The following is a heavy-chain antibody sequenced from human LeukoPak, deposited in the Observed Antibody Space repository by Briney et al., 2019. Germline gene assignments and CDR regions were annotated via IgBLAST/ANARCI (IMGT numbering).Heavy chain of an antibody. D-gene: IGHD2-15*01. J-gene: IGHJ4*02. CDR2: IKWNGGST. CDR1: GFTFDDYG. V-gene: IGHV3-20*04. Sequence: GGSLRLSCAASGFTFDDYGMSWVRQAPGKGLEWVSGIKWNGGSTGYADSVKGRFTISRDNAKNSLYLQMNSLRAEDTALYYCARFGDCSGGSCYESPFDYWGQGTLVTVSS. CDR3: ARFGDCSGGSCYESPFDY.